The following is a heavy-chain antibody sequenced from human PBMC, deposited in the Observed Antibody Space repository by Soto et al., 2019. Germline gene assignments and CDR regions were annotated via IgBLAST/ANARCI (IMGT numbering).Heavy chain of an antibody. D-gene: IGHD6-13*01. V-gene: IGHV4-59*01. CDR1: GGPIDYCR. CDR2: ISDSGIT. J-gene: IGHJ6*02. Sequence: PSWTLSLTCTVSGGPIDYCRWSWRLQRAGKGLEWMGDISDSGITNYNLSLRSRVTILVDTSQNQFSLQLNSVTAADTAVYYCARDSTSWFPYYGIDVWGQGTTVTVSS. CDR3: ARDSTSWFPYYGIDV.